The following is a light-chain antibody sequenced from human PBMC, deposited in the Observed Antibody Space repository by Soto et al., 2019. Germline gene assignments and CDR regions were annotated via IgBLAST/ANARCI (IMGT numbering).Light chain of an antibody. CDR3: QQNGDLPYT. CDR1: HDISIY. J-gene: IGKJ2*01. Sequence: DIPLTQSPSSLSASVGDRVTIACQASHDISIYLNWFQQKPGKAPKLLINDASNLETGVPSRFSGSGTGTDFFFTISSLQPEDIATYYCQQNGDLPYTFGQGTKLEI. V-gene: IGKV1-33*01. CDR2: DAS.